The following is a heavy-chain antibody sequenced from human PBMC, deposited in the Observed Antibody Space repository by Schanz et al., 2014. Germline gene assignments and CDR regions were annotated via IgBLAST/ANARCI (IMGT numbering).Heavy chain of an antibody. CDR3: ELITLDRGVRNDY. J-gene: IGHJ4*02. Sequence: QVQLQQWGAGLLKASETLSLTCAVYGGSSSDCYWSWIRQPPGKGLEGIGEINHSGGTNYNPSLKSRVPMSVDPSKTQFSLILTSVTAADTAVYYCELITLDRGVRNDYWGQGTLVSVSS. D-gene: IGHD3-10*01. CDR1: GGSSSDCY. V-gene: IGHV4-34*01. CDR2: INHSGGT.